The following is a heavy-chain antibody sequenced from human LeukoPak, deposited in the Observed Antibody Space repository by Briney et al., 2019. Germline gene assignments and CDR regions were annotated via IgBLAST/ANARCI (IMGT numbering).Heavy chain of an antibody. V-gene: IGHV1-18*01. Sequence: ASVKVSCKASGYTFTSYGISWVRQAPGQGLEWMGWISAYNGNTNYAQKLQGRVTMTTDTSTSTAYMELRSLRSDDTAVYYCARHLYPYWHPGFDYWGQGTLVTVSS. CDR1: GYTFTSYG. CDR2: ISAYNGNT. CDR3: ARHLYPYWHPGFDY. D-gene: IGHD2-8*02. J-gene: IGHJ4*02.